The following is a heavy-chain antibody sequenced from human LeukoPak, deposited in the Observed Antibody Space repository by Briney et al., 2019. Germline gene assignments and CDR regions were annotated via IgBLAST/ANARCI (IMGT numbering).Heavy chain of an antibody. D-gene: IGHD2-2*02. J-gene: IGHJ4*02. CDR1: GFTFSSCA. V-gene: IGHV3-23*01. CDR3: AKQTTTSCYTGSDY. Sequence: HPGGSLRLSCAASGFTFSSCAMAWVRQAPGKGLEWVSAISGSGGSTYYADSVKGRFTISRDNSKNTLYLQMNSLRADDTAVYYCAKQTTTSCYTGSDYWGQGTLVTVSS. CDR2: ISGSGGST.